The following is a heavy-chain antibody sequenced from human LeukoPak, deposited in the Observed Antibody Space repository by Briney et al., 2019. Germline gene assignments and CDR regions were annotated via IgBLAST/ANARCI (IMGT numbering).Heavy chain of an antibody. CDR2: TYNRSKWYN. Sequence: SQTFSLTCAISGDSVSSNSAAWNWIRPSPSSGLEWLGRTYNRSKWYNDYAVSVRSRITINTDTSKNQCSLQLNAVTPEDTAVYYCARGVAGTASFDYWGEGTLVTVSS. D-gene: IGHD6-19*01. J-gene: IGHJ4*02. CDR3: ARGVAGTASFDY. CDR1: GDSVSSNSAA. V-gene: IGHV6-1*01.